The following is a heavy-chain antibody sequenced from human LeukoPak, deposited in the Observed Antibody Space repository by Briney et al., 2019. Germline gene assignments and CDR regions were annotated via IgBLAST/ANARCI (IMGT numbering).Heavy chain of an antibody. J-gene: IGHJ4*02. D-gene: IGHD3-10*01. CDR3: ARDAEYYYGSGSYYAY. Sequence: GGSLRLSCAASGFTFSDYYMSWIRQAPGKGLEWVPYISSSGSTIYYADSVKGRFTISRDNAKNSLYLQMNSLRAEDTAVYYCARDAEYYYGSGSYYAYWGQGTLVTVSS. CDR2: ISSSGSTI. CDR1: GFTFSDYY. V-gene: IGHV3-11*01.